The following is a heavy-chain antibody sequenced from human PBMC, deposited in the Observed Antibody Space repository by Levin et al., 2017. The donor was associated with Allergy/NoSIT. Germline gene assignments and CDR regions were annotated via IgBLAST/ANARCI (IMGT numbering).Heavy chain of an antibody. D-gene: IGHD6-19*01. J-gene: IGHJ4*02. V-gene: IGHV1-2*02. Sequence: ASVKVSCKTSGHTFTGYFMHWVRQAPGQGLEWLGWINFNSGGTNCAQKFQGRVTMTRDTSTSTAYMELSRLRSDDTAVYYCARGGSSGWYYPLDYWGQGTLVTVSS. CDR2: INFNSGGT. CDR1: GHTFTGYF. CDR3: ARGGSSGWYYPLDY.